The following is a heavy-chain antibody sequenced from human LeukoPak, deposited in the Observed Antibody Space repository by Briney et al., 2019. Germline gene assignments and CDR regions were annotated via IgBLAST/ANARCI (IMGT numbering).Heavy chain of an antibody. J-gene: IGHJ6*03. V-gene: IGHV3-21*01. D-gene: IGHD6-13*01. CDR1: GFTFSSYW. CDR3: ARAAIAAARIYYYMDV. Sequence: GGSLRLSCAASGFTFSSYWMSWVRRAPGKGLEWVSFISTSSSYIHNADSVKGRFTISRDNAENSLYLQMNSLRAEDTAVYYCARAAIAAARIYYYMDVWGKGTTVTVSS. CDR2: ISTSSSYI.